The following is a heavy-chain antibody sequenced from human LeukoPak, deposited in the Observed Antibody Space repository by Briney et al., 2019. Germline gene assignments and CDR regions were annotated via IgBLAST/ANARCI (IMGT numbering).Heavy chain of an antibody. CDR2: IHTSGIT. CDR1: GGSISSHY. Sequence: SETLSLTCTVSGGSISSHYWSWIRQPAGKGLEYIGRIHTSGITNYNPSLKSRVTMSGDTSKSQFSLKLSSVTAADTAVYYCARDLGSNYAYFDYWGQGSLVTVSS. CDR3: ARDLGSNYAYFDY. J-gene: IGHJ4*02. D-gene: IGHD1-26*01. V-gene: IGHV4-4*07.